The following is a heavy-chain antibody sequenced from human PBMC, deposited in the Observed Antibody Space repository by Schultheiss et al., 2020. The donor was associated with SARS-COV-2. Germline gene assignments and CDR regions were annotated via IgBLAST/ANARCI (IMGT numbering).Heavy chain of an antibody. Sequence: GGSLRLSCRDSGSTFGDYAMSWFRQAPGKGLEWLGFIRSKAYGGTTEYAASVKGRFTISRDDSKSIAYLHMKNLKAEDTAVYYCGDGDYWGQGTLVTVSS. D-gene: IGHD3-10*01. J-gene: IGHJ4*02. CDR2: IRSKAYGGTT. CDR1: GSTFGDYA. V-gene: IGHV3-49*03. CDR3: GDGDY.